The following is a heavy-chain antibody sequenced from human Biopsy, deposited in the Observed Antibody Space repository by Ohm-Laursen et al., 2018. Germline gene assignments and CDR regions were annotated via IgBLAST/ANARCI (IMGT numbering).Heavy chain of an antibody. V-gene: IGHV1-2*02. D-gene: IGHD3-10*01. CDR3: ARDRMTDVFGGPTRTDVFDS. CDR2: VHPNSGAT. Sequence: ASVKVFCKASGYTFNDYVIHWVRQSPGQGLEWMGWVHPNSGATNSAEKFRGRVTLTRDTSIGAVYIELRRLKSDDAAVYYCARDRMTDVFGGPTRTDVFDSWGQGTPVTVSS. J-gene: IGHJ4*02. CDR1: GYTFNDYV.